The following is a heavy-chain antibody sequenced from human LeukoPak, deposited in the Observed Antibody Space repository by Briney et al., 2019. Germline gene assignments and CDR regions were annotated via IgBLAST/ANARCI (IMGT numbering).Heavy chain of an antibody. CDR1: GFTFSSYS. CDR2: ISSSSSTI. CDR3: VLVVPAAILWEN. D-gene: IGHD2-2*02. V-gene: IGHV3-48*01. J-gene: IGHJ4*02. Sequence: PGGSLRLSCAASGFTFSSYSMNWVRQAPGKGLEWVSYISSSSSTIYYADSVKGRFTISRDNAKNSLYLQMNSLRAEDTAVYYCVLVVPAAILWENWGQETLVTVSS.